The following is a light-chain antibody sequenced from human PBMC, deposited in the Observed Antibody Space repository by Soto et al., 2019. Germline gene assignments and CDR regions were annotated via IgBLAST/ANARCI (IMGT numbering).Light chain of an antibody. CDR3: HQYDYWPLT. V-gene: IGKV3D-15*01. CDR1: QSVSSN. J-gene: IGKJ4*01. Sequence: EVVMTQSPATLSMSPGESATLSCRASQSVSSNLAWYQQKPGQAPRLLFYGASTRATGIPARFSGSGSGTDFTLTISSLQSEDFAVYYCHQYDYWPLTFSGGTKVDI. CDR2: GAS.